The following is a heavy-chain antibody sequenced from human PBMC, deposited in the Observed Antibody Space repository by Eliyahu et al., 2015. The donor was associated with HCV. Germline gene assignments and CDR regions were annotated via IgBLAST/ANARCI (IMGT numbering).Heavy chain of an antibody. CDR1: GYSFTXYW. V-gene: IGHV5-51*01. CDR3: ARLAMTTVTILADFDY. J-gene: IGHJ4*02. D-gene: IGHD4-17*01. Sequence: EVQLVQSGAEVKKPGESLKISCKGSGYSFTXYWIGWVRQMPGQGLEGMGMIYPGDSDTRYSPSFQGQVTISADKSISTAYLQWSSLKASDTAMYYCARLAMTTVTILADFDYWGQGTLVTVSS. CDR2: IYPGDSDT.